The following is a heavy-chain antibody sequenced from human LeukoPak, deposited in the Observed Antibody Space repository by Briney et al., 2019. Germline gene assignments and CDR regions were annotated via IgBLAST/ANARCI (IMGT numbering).Heavy chain of an antibody. V-gene: IGHV3-23*01. CDR1: GFTFSSYA. Sequence: GGSLRLSCAASGFTFSSYAMSWVRQAPGKGLEWVSAISGSGGSTYYADSVKGRFTISRDNSKNTLYLQMNSLRAEDTAVYYCTKSWDYGDYYYYMDVWGKGTAVTVSS. J-gene: IGHJ6*03. D-gene: IGHD4-17*01. CDR3: TKSWDYGDYYYYMDV. CDR2: ISGSGGST.